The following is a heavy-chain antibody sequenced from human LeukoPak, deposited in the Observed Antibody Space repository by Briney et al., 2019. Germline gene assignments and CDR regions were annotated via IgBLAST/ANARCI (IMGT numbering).Heavy chain of an antibody. D-gene: IGHD6-19*01. CDR3: ARGRGYGSGCLFY. Sequence: SETLSLTCTVSGGSISSYYWSWIRQPPGKGLEWIGEINHSGSTNYNPSLKSRVTISVDTSKNQFSLKLSSVTAADTAVYYCARGRGYGSGCLFYWGQGTLVTVSS. CDR1: GGSISSYY. J-gene: IGHJ4*02. CDR2: INHSGST. V-gene: IGHV4-34*01.